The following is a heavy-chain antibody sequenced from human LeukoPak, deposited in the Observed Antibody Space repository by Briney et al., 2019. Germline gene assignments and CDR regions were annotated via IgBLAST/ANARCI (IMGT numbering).Heavy chain of an antibody. CDR1: GFTFSSYW. Sequence: GSLRLSCAASGFTFSSYWMSWIRQPPGKGLEWIGYIYYSGSTNYNPSLKSRVTISVDTSKNQFSLKLSSVTAADTAVYYCARAGEAYATYDHWGQGTLVTVSS. CDR2: IYYSGST. CDR3: ARAGEAYATYDH. J-gene: IGHJ4*02. V-gene: IGHV4-59*01. D-gene: IGHD5-24*01.